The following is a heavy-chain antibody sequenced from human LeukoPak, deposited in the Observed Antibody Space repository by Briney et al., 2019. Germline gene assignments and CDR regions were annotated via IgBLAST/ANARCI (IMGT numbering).Heavy chain of an antibody. D-gene: IGHD3-3*01. CDR3: ASAYDFWSGYSPQYNWFDP. J-gene: IGHJ5*02. V-gene: IGHV3-48*01. CDR2: ISPASNTI. CDR1: GFAFNTYA. Sequence: PGGSLRLSCITSGFAFNTYAMHWVCQAPGKGLEWISYISPASNTIYYADSVKGRFTISRDNAKNSVYLQMNSLRAEDTAVYYCASAYDFWSGYSPQYNWFDPWGQGTLVTVSS.